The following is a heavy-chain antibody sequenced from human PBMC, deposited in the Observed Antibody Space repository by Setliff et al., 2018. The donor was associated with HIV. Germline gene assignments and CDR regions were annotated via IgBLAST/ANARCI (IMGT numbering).Heavy chain of an antibody. CDR1: EFTFSSYE. V-gene: IGHV3-48*03. Sequence: GGSLRLSCATSEFTFSSYEMFWVRQAPGKGLEWVSYISSSGSTIYHADSVKGRFTISRDNGKNSLYLQRNSLRAEDTAVYYCARGGRYYYDSSGYYWERSYYYYMDVWGKGTTVTVSS. J-gene: IGHJ6*03. CDR3: ARGGRYYYDSSGYYWERSYYYYMDV. CDR2: ISSSGSTI. D-gene: IGHD3-22*01.